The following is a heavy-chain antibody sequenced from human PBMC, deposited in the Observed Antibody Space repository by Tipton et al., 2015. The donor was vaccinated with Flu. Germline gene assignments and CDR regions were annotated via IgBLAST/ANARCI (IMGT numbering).Heavy chain of an antibody. CDR3: ARHTGDSVRGVIDC. CDR1: GYSISSGYY. V-gene: IGHV4-38-2*01. D-gene: IGHD3-10*02. CDR2: IYHSGST. J-gene: IGHJ4*02. Sequence: TLSLTCADSGYSISSGYYWGWVRQPPGKGLEWIGTIYHSGSTYYNPSLKSRLTMSVDTSKNQFSLKLSSVTAADTAVYYCARHTGDSVRGVIDCWGQGTLVTVSS.